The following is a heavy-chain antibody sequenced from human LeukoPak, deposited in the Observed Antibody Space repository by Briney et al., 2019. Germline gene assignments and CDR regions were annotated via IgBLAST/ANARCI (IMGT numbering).Heavy chain of an antibody. CDR3: ARAPRYYGSGSFFDY. V-gene: IGHV4-4*07. D-gene: IGHD3-10*01. CDR2: IYTSGST. J-gene: IGHJ4*02. CDR1: GGSISSYY. Sequence: SETLSLTCTVSGGSISSYYWSWIRQPAGKGLEWIGRIYTSGSTNYNPSLKSRVTMSVDTSKNQFSLKLSSVTAADTAVYYCARAPRYYGSGSFFDYWGQGTLVTVSS.